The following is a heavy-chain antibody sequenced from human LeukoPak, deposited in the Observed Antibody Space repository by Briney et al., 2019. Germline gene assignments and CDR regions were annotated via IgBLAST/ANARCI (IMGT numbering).Heavy chain of an antibody. CDR3: AGVKYSGYDIHY. D-gene: IGHD5-12*01. CDR1: GFTFSSYA. V-gene: IGHV3-23*01. J-gene: IGHJ4*02. CDR2: ISGSGGST. Sequence: GGSLRLSCAASGFTFSSYAMSWVRQAPGKGLEWVSAISGSGGSTYYADSVKGRFTISRDNSKNTLYLQMNSLRAEDTAVYYCAGVKYSGYDIHYWGQGTLVTVSS.